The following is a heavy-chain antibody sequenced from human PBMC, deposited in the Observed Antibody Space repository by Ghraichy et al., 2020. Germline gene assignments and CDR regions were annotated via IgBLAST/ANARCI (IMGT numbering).Heavy chain of an antibody. CDR1: GFTFSSYG. Sequence: GGSLRLSCAASGFTFSSYGMHWVRQAPGKGLEWVAFIRHDGSDKYYADSVKGRFTISRDDSRNTLYLQMNSLRAQDTAIYYCAKAGSGWDIDYWGQGTLVTVSS. CDR3: AKAGSGWDIDY. D-gene: IGHD6-19*01. V-gene: IGHV3-30*02. J-gene: IGHJ4*02. CDR2: IRHDGSDK.